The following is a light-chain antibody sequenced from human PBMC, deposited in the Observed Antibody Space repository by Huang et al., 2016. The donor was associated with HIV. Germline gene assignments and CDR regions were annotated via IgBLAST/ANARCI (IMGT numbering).Light chain of an antibody. Sequence: DIQMTQSSATLSASVGDSVTITCRASQSVGTWVAWYQQKPGKAPNLLIYEASTLESGVPSRCSGGGSGTEVTLTINSLQPDDFATYYGQHCNSFRWTFGQGTKVEV. CDR3: QHCNSFRWT. CDR2: EAS. J-gene: IGKJ1*01. CDR1: QSVGTW. V-gene: IGKV1-5*03.